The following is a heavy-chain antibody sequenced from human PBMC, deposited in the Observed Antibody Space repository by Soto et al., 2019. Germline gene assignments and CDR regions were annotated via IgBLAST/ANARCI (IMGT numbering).Heavy chain of an antibody. V-gene: IGHV3-30-3*01. Sequence: PGGSLRLSCVASGFIFSDYAMHWARQAPGKGLVWVALISPDGGNQYYSESAKGRFTISRDNSKNTLYLQMNELRPDDTALYYSARENSRIASRLFDHWGQGSLVTVSS. J-gene: IGHJ5*02. CDR1: GFIFSDYA. D-gene: IGHD6-6*01. CDR2: ISPDGGNQ. CDR3: ARENSRIASRLFDH.